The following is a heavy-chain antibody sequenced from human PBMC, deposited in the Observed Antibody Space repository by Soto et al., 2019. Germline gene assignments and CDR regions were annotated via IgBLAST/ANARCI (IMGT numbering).Heavy chain of an antibody. CDR3: ARARWYDAFDV. CDR1: GFFISSGNY. D-gene: IGHD2-15*01. CDR2: VFHGGNT. Sequence: SETLSLTCAVSGFFISSGNYWGWIRKPPGKGLEWIGSVFHGGNTYYNPSLKSRVTISVDMSKNQFSLKLNSVTAADTAVYYCARARWYDAFDVWGQGTVVTVSS. J-gene: IGHJ3*01. V-gene: IGHV4-38-2*01.